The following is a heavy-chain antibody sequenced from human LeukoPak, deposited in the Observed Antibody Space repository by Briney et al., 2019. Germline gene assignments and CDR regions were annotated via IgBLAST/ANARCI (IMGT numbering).Heavy chain of an antibody. CDR1: GGSISSY. D-gene: IGHD3-10*01. V-gene: IGHV4-59*01. CDR2: IYFSGTT. J-gene: IGHJ4*02. Sequence: SETLSLTCTVSGGSISSYWSWVRQSPGKGLEWIGYIYFSGTTNYNPSLKSRLTITIDTSRNQFSLKLSSVTAADTAIYYCVSGGSYLTKWGQGTLVTVSS. CDR3: VSGGSYLTK.